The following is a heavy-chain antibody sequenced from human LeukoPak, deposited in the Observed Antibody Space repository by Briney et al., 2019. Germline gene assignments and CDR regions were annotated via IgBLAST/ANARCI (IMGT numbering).Heavy chain of an antibody. CDR2: IYYSGTT. V-gene: IGHV4-39*01. Sequence: SETLSLTCTVPGVSISSTTLYWGWVRQSPGKELEWIATIYYSGTTYYNPSLKSRVTISVDTSKNQFSRKLTSVTAADTAIYYCAGAPAGGSDWLSPFDYWGQGTLVTVSS. J-gene: IGHJ4*02. D-gene: IGHD3-9*01. CDR1: GVSISSTTLY. CDR3: AGAPAGGSDWLSPFDY.